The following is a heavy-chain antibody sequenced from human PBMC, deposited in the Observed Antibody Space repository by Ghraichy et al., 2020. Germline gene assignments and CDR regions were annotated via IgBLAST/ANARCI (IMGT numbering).Heavy chain of an antibody. V-gene: IGHV3-74*01. J-gene: IGHJ4*02. CDR1: GFTFTDYW. CDR3: ASSAVTSYYGTALDY. CDR2: IYIDESSA. Sequence: LSLTCAASGFTFTDYWMHWVRQATGKGLVWVSRIYIDESSATYADSVKDRFTISRDNAKNTLFLQMNSLRVDDTAIYYCASSAVTSYYGTALDYWGQGNLVTVSS. D-gene: IGHD1-26*01.